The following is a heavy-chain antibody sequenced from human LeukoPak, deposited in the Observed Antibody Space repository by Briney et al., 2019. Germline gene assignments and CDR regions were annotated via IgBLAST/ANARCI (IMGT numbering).Heavy chain of an antibody. CDR2: ISSSGSTI. CDR3: ASAPEVVW. J-gene: IGHJ4*02. D-gene: IGHD2-8*02. CDR1: GFTFSSYE. Sequence: GGSLRLSCAASGFTFSSYEMNWVRQAPGKGLEWVPYISSSGSTIYYADSVKGRFTISRDNAKYSLYLQMNSLRAEDTAVYYCASAPEVVWWGQGTLVTVSS. V-gene: IGHV3-48*03.